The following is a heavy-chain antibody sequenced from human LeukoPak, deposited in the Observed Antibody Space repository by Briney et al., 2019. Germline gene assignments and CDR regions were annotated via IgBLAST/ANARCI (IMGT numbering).Heavy chain of an antibody. J-gene: IGHJ4*02. CDR1: GYSFTSYW. CDR2: IYPGDSDT. CDR3: ARRVRGATILGDYFDY. V-gene: IGHV5-51*01. D-gene: IGHD5-24*01. Sequence: GESLKISCKGSGYSFTSYWIGWVRQMPGKGLEWMGIIYPGDSDTRYSPSFQGQVTISADKSISTAYLQWSSLKASDTAMYYCARRVRGATILGDYFDYWGQGTLVTVSS.